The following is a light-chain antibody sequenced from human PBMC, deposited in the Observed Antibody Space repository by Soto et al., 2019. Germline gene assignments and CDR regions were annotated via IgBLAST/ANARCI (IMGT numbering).Light chain of an antibody. Sequence: ILMTQSPVTLSVSPGDSATLSCRASESIGSNLAWYQQKPGQAPRLLIYAASTRVTSLPGRFSGRGSGTEFPLTISGLQSEDFAIYYCQHYTNWPPITFGQGTRLEIK. J-gene: IGKJ5*01. V-gene: IGKV3-15*01. CDR3: QHYTNWPPIT. CDR2: AAS. CDR1: ESIGSN.